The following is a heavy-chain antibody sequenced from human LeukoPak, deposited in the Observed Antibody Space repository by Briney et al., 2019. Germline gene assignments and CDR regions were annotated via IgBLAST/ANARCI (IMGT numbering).Heavy chain of an antibody. V-gene: IGHV4-4*07. CDR2: ISTTGST. CDR1: GAAISDYF. Sequence: SETLSLTCTVSGAAISDYFWSWIRQPAGKDLEWIGRISTTGSTYFNPSLQSRVRMSVDSSKTHFSLRLSSVTAADTAVYYCARVGSLWFSRFDYWGQGTLVTVSS. CDR3: ARVGSLWFSRFDY. D-gene: IGHD3-10*01. J-gene: IGHJ4*02.